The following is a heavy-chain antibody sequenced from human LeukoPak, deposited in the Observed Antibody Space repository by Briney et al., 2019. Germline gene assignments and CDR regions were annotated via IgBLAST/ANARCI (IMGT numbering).Heavy chain of an antibody. CDR3: AATLVAALLNWFDP. CDR1: GYNFTGYY. J-gene: IGHJ5*02. CDR2: INPNSGGT. Sequence: ASVKVSCKASGYNFTGYYMHWVRQAPGQGLEWMGWINPNSGGTNYALKFHGRVTMTRDTSISTVYMELSRLRSDDTAVYYCAATLVAALLNWFDPWGQGTLVTVSS. D-gene: IGHD2-15*01. V-gene: IGHV1-2*02.